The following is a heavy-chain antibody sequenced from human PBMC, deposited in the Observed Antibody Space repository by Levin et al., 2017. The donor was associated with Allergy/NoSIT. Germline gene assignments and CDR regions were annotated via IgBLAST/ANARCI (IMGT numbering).Heavy chain of an antibody. D-gene: IGHD6-13*01. Sequence: SCAASGFTFSSYAMSWVRQAPGKGLEWVSAISGSGGSTYYADSVKGRFTISRDNSKNTLYLQMNSLRAEDTAVYYCAKRPLIAAAGTGYSWFDPWGQGTLVTVSS. V-gene: IGHV3-23*01. CDR2: ISGSGGST. CDR3: AKRPLIAAAGTGYSWFDP. J-gene: IGHJ5*02. CDR1: GFTFSSYA.